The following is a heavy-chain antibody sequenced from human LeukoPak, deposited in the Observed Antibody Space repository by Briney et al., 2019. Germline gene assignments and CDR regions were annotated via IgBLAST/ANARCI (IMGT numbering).Heavy chain of an antibody. J-gene: IGHJ6*03. V-gene: IGHV4-39*01. D-gene: IGHD3-3*02. Sequence: SETLSLTCTVPGGSISSSSYYWGWIRQPPGKGLEWIGSIYYSGSTYYNPSLKSRVTISVDTSKNQFSLKLSSVTAADTAVYYCARLSVGYYYYMDVWGKGTTVTVSS. CDR2: IYYSGST. CDR1: GGSISSSSYY. CDR3: ARLSVGYYYYMDV.